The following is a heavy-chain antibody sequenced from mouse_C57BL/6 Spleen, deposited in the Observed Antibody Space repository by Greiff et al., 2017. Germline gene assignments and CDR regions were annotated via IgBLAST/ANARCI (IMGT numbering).Heavy chain of an antibody. CDR1: GYTFTDYY. Sequence: QVQLQQSGAELVRPGASVKLSCKASGYTFTDYYINWVKQRPGQGLEWIARIYPGSGNTYYNEKFKGKATLTAEKSSSTAYMQLSSLTSEDSAVYFCARGYDGYPSYSMDYWGQGTSVTVSS. D-gene: IGHD2-3*01. J-gene: IGHJ4*01. CDR2: IYPGSGNT. V-gene: IGHV1-76*01. CDR3: ARGYDGYPSYSMDY.